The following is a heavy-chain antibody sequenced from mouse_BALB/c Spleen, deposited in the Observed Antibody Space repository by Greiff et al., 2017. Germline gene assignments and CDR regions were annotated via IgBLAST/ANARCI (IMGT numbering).Heavy chain of an antibody. D-gene: IGHD4-1*01. Sequence: QVQLKQSAAELARPGASVKMSCKASGYTFTSYTMHWVKQRPGQGLEWIGYINPSSGYTEYNQKFKDKTTLTADKSSSTAYMQLSSLTSEDSAVYYCARYFTGTDAMDYWGQGTSVTVSS. CDR1: GYTFTSYT. CDR3: ARYFTGTDAMDY. J-gene: IGHJ4*01. CDR2: INPSSGYT. V-gene: IGHV1-4*02.